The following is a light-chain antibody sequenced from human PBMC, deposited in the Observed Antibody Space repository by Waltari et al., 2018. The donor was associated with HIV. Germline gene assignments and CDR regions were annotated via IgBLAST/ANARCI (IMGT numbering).Light chain of an antibody. CDR2: EVT. CDR3: FSYVGSSLWV. CDR1: SSDVGNYNL. J-gene: IGLJ3*02. V-gene: IGLV2-23*02. Sequence: QSVLTQPASVSGSPGQSITISCTGTSSDVGNYNLVSWYQQHPGKAPKLIIYEVTELPSGVSNRFSGCKSANTASLTSAGVQAEDEADYYCFSYVGSSLWVFGGGTKLTVL.